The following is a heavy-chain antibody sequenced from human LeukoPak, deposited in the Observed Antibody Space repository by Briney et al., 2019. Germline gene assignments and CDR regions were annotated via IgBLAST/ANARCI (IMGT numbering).Heavy chain of an antibody. CDR3: ARVPGYGDYYFDY. CDR1: GGSFSSGSYY. V-gene: IGHV4-61*01. Sequence: SETLSITCTVSGGSFSSGSYYWSWIRQPPGKGLEWIGYIYYSGSTNYNPSLKSRVTMSVDTSKNQFSLKLSSVTAADTAVYYCARVPGYGDYYFDYWGQGTLVTVSS. D-gene: IGHD4-17*01. CDR2: IYYSGST. J-gene: IGHJ4*02.